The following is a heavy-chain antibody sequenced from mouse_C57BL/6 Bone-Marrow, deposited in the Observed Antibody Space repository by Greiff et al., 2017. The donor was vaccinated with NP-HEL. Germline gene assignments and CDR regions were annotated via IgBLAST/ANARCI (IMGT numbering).Heavy chain of an antibody. J-gene: IGHJ3*01. Sequence: EVKVVESGGGLVKPGGSLKLSCAASGFTFSDYGMHWVRQAPEKGLEWVAYISSGSSTIYYADTVKGRFTFSRDNAKNTLFLQMTSLRSEDTAMDYCARNDYDPAWCAYGGQGTVVTVSA. CDR1: GFTFSDYG. V-gene: IGHV5-17*01. D-gene: IGHD2-4*01. CDR3: ARNDYDPAWCAY. CDR2: ISSGSSTI.